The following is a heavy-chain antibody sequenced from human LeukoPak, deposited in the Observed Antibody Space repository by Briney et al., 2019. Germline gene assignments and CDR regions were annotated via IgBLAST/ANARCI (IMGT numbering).Heavy chain of an antibody. CDR3: ALEGVSTPFFY. J-gene: IGHJ4*02. CDR2: IYYSGIT. D-gene: IGHD4-23*01. V-gene: IGHV4-59*12. CDR1: AGSISSYY. Sequence: SETLSLTCTVSAGSISSYYWNWIRQPPGKGLEWIGYIYYSGITNYNPSLKSRVTISVGTSKNQFSLKLSSVTAADTAVYYCALEGVSTPFFYWGQGTLVTVSS.